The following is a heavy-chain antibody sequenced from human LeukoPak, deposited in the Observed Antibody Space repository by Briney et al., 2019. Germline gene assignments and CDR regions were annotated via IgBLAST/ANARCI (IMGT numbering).Heavy chain of an antibody. V-gene: IGHV1-2*02. CDR3: ARGPLEGISLSLY. Sequence: ASVKVSCKASGYTFTGYYMHWVRQAPGQGLEWMGWINPNSGGTNYAQRFQGRVTMTRDTSISTAYMELSRLRSDDTAVYYCARGPLEGISLSLYWGQGTLVTVSS. CDR2: INPNSGGT. J-gene: IGHJ4*02. D-gene: IGHD6-13*01. CDR1: GYTFTGYY.